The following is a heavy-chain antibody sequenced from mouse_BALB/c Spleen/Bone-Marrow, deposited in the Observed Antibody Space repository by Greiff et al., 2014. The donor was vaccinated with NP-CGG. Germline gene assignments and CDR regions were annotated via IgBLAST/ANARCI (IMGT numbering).Heavy chain of an antibody. CDR3: ARDTMDY. Sequence: QVQLKQSGPELVKPGASVRTSCKASGYTFTSYYIHWVKQRPGQGLEWIGWIYPGNVNTKYNEKFKGKATLTADKSSSTAYMQLSSLTSEDSAVYFCARDTMDYWGQGTSVTVSS. CDR1: GYTFTSYY. CDR2: IYPGNVNT. V-gene: IGHV1S56*01. J-gene: IGHJ4*01.